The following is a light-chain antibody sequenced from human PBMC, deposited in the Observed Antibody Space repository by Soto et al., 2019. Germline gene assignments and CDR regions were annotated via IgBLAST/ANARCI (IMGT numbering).Light chain of an antibody. Sequence: QLVLTQPPSVSGAPGQRVTISCTGSSSNIGAGYDVHWYQQLPGTAPKLLIYGNSNRPSGVPDRFSVSKSGTSASLAITGLQAEDEADCYCQSYDSSLSGVVFGGGTQLTVL. CDR1: SSNIGAGYD. J-gene: IGLJ2*01. V-gene: IGLV1-40*01. CDR3: QSYDSSLSGVV. CDR2: GNS.